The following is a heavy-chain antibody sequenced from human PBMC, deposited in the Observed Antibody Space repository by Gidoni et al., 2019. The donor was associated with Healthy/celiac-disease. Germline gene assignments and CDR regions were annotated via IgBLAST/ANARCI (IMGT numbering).Heavy chain of an antibody. CDR3: ARAFCSGGSCYSAYYYGMDV. CDR1: GFTFSNYG. D-gene: IGHD2-15*01. CDR2: IWYDGSNK. J-gene: IGHJ6*02. V-gene: IGHV3-33*01. Sequence: QVQLVESGGGVVQPGRSLRLSCAASGFTFSNYGMHWVRQAPGKGLEWVSVIWYDGSNKYYADSVKGRFTISRDNSKNTLYLQMNSLRAEDTAVYYCARAFCSGGSCYSAYYYGMDVWGQGTTVTVSS.